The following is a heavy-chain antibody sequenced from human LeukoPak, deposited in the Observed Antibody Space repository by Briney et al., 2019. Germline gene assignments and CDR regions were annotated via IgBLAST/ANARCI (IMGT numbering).Heavy chain of an antibody. V-gene: IGHV3-30-3*01. J-gene: IGHJ4*02. CDR3: ARDTPENWNYPVY. Sequence: PGGSLRLSCAASGFTVSSNYMSWVRQAPGKGLEWVAVISYDGSNKYYADSVKGRFTISRDNSKNTLYLQMNSLRAEDTAVYYCARDTPENWNYPVYWGQGTLVTVSS. CDR1: GFTVSSNY. D-gene: IGHD1-7*01. CDR2: ISYDGSNK.